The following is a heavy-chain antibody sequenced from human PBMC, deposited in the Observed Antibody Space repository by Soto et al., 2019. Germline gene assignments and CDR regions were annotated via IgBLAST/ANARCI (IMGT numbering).Heavy chain of an antibody. Sequence: QVQLVQSGAEVKKPGASVKVSCKASGYTFTSYGISWVRQAPGQGLEWMGWIGGYNGNTNYAQKLQGRVTMTTDTSTSTAYIELSSLGSDDTAGYSCSLLWFGELLILTYSDAFDIWGQETMVTVSS. V-gene: IGHV1-18*01. CDR3: SLLWFGELLILTYSDAFDI. CDR1: GYTFTSYG. CDR2: IGGYNGNT. J-gene: IGHJ3*02. D-gene: IGHD3-10*01.